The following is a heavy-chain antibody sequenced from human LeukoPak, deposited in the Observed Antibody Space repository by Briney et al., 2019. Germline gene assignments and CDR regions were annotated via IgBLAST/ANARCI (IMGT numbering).Heavy chain of an antibody. CDR2: INPNGAST. V-gene: IGHV1-46*01. CDR1: GYTFTNYY. Sequence: ASVKVSCKASGYTFTNYYIHWVRQAPGQGLEWVGIINPNGASTFYAQKFQGRVTMTRDTSTSTGYMELGSLTSEDTAVYYCARGGLSDIALVSARLSIDRWGQGTLVTVSS. D-gene: IGHD2-8*01. CDR3: ARGGLSDIALVSARLSIDR. J-gene: IGHJ5*02.